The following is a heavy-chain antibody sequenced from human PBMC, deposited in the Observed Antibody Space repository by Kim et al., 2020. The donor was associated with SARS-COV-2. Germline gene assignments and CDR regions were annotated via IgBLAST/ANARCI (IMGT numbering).Heavy chain of an antibody. CDR1: GFTFSSYA. CDR3: ARDWGIAAPSYYFDY. V-gene: IGHV3-30-3*01. Sequence: GGSLRLSCAASGFTFSSYAMHWVRQAPGKGLEWVAVISYDGSNKYYADSVKGRFTISRDNSKNTLYLQMNSLRAEDTAVYYCARDWGIAAPSYYFDYWGQGTLVTVSS. J-gene: IGHJ4*02. CDR2: ISYDGSNK. D-gene: IGHD6-13*01.